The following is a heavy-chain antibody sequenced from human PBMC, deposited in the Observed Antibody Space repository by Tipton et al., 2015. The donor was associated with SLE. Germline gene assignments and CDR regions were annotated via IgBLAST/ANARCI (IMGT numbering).Heavy chain of an antibody. D-gene: IGHD4-17*01. J-gene: IGHJ4*02. V-gene: IGHV3-7*03. CDR2: INKDGREK. Sequence: SLRLSCVVSGFTFSRYWMSWVRQDPGKGLEWVAKINKDGREKYHVDSVKGRFTISRDNAKNSLDLQINSLRVEDTAVSYCAKRPVTTATVYFDYWGQGTLVTVSS. CDR3: AKRPVTTATVYFDY. CDR1: GFTFSRYW.